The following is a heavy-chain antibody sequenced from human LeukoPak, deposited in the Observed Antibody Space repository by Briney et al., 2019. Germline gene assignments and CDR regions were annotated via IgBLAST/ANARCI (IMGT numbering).Heavy chain of an antibody. J-gene: IGHJ4*02. D-gene: IGHD1-7*01. CDR1: GYTFTSYA. V-gene: IGHV7-4-1*02. Sequence: EASVKVSCKASGYTFTSYAMNWVRQAPGQGLEWMGWTNTNTGNPTYAQGFTGRFVFSLDTSVSTAYLQISSLKAEDTAVNYCARDIRIRDWNYATGYWGQGTLVTVSS. CDR2: TNTNTGNP. CDR3: ARDIRIRDWNYATGY.